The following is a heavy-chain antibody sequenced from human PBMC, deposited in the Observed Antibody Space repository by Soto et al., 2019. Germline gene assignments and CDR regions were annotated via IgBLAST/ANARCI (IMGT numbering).Heavy chain of an antibody. CDR2: IFYSGST. J-gene: IGHJ4*02. D-gene: IGHD3-16*01. Sequence: TLSLTCTVSGGPISSGDYYWNWIRQPPGKGLEWIGNIFYSGSTYYNPSLKSRVSISVGTSKNQLSLKLSSVTAADTAVYYCARLGGQRVLDYWGQGNLVTVSS. V-gene: IGHV4-30-4*01. CDR1: GGPISSGDYY. CDR3: ARLGGQRVLDY.